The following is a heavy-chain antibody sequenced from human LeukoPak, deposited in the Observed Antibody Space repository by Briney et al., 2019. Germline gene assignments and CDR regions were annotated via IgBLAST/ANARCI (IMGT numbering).Heavy chain of an antibody. V-gene: IGHV3-23*01. CDR1: GFTFNSYA. D-gene: IGHD3-22*01. J-gene: IGHJ5*02. Sequence: GGSLRLSCAASGFTFNSYAMSWVRQAPGKGLEWVSGVSVSGGTTYYADSVKGRFTISRDNSKNSVYLQTNSLRAEDTAVYFCAKAGISTYYYDHWGQGTLVTASS. CDR3: AKAGISTYYYDH. CDR2: VSVSGGTT.